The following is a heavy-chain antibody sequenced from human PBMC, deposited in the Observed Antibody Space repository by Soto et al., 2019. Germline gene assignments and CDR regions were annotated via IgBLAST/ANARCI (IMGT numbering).Heavy chain of an antibody. V-gene: IGHV4-39*01. CDR1: GGSISSSDFY. CDR3: AVVDSTGNWFDP. CDR2: MYYSGTT. J-gene: IGHJ5*02. Sequence: QLQLQESVPGLVKPSETLSLTCTVSGGSISSSDFYWGWLRQPPGKGLDFIGSMYYSGTTYYNPSLKNRITISVDTSKNQFSLKLISVTAADTAVYYCAVVDSTGNWFDPWGQGALVTVSS. D-gene: IGHD3-22*01.